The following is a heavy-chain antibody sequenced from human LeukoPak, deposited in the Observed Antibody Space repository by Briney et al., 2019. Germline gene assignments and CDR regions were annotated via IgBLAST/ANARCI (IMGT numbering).Heavy chain of an antibody. J-gene: IGHJ4*02. D-gene: IGHD5-18*01. Sequence: GGSLRLSCAASGFTFSAYAMNWVRQAPGKGLEWVSSISPSSSYIYYADSLRGRFTISRDNAKDSLYLQMNSLRAEDTAICYCAHSSGYAYGLDYWGQGALVTVSS. CDR2: ISPSSSYI. V-gene: IGHV3-21*01. CDR3: AHSSGYAYGLDY. CDR1: GFTFSAYA.